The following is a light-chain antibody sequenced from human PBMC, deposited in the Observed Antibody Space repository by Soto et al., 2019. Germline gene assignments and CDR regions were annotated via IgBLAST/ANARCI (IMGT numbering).Light chain of an antibody. V-gene: IGKV4-1*01. Sequence: DIVMTQSPDSLAVSLGERATIDCRSSQSLLYSSNNKNYLAWYQHKPGQSPKLLIYWASTRASGVPDRFTGSGSGTYFTLTISSLQAEDVAVYYCQQYYSTPHTFGQGTKLEIK. J-gene: IGKJ2*01. CDR2: WAS. CDR1: QSLLYSSNNKNY. CDR3: QQYYSTPHT.